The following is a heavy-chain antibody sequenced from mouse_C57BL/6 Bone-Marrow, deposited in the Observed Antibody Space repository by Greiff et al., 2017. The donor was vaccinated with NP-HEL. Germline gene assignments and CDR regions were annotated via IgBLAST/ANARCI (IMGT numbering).Heavy chain of an antibody. D-gene: IGHD2-3*01. CDR3: ARENDGYPYYYAMDY. J-gene: IGHJ4*01. CDR1: GYTFTDYY. V-gene: IGHV1-26*01. Sequence: EVQLHQSGPELVKPGASVKISCKASGYTFTDYYMNWVKQSHGKSLEWIGDIHPNNGGTSYNQKFKGKATLTVYKSSSTAYMELRSLTSEDSAVYYCARENDGYPYYYAMDYWGQGTSVTVSS. CDR2: IHPNNGGT.